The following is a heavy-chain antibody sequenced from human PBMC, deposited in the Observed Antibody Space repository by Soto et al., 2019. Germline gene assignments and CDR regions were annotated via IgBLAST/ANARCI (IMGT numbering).Heavy chain of an antibody. V-gene: IGHV4-34*01. J-gene: IGHJ4*02. D-gene: IGHD6-13*01. CDR3: ARGGNVAAAGTIYLDS. CDR1: GGSFSGYY. Sequence: SETLSLTCAVYGGSFSGYYWIWIRQPPGKGLEWIGEINHSGSTNYNPSLKSRVTISVDTSKNQFSLKLSSVTAADTAVYYCARGGNVAAAGTIYLDSWGQGTLVTVSS. CDR2: INHSGST.